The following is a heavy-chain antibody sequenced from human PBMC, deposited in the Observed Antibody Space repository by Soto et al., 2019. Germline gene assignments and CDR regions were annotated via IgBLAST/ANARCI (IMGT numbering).Heavy chain of an antibody. Sequence: GGSLRLSCAASGFTFSDYYMSWIRQAPGKGLEWVSYISSSGSTIYYADSVKGRFTISRDNAKNSLYLQMNSLRAEDTAVYYCARGRLGYCSSTSCNNWFDPWGQGTLVTVSS. CDR1: GFTFSDYY. CDR3: ARGRLGYCSSTSCNNWFDP. D-gene: IGHD2-2*01. J-gene: IGHJ5*02. V-gene: IGHV3-11*01. CDR2: ISSSGSTI.